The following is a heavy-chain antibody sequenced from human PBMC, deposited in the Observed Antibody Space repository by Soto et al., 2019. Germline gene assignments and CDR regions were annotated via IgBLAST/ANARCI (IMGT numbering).Heavy chain of an antibody. CDR1: GGSFSGYY. Sequence: SETLSLTCAVYGGSFSGYYWSWIRQPPGKGLEWIGEINHSGSTNYNPSLKSRVTISVDTSKNQFSLKLSSVTAADTAVYYCARGHRHSYYYYGMDVWGQGTKVTVSS. CDR2: INHSGST. J-gene: IGHJ6*02. V-gene: IGHV4-34*01. CDR3: ARGHRHSYYYYGMDV.